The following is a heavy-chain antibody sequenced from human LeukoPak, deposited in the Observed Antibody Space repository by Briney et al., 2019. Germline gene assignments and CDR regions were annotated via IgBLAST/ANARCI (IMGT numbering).Heavy chain of an antibody. CDR1: GGSISSGDYS. V-gene: IGHV4-30-4*01. D-gene: IGHD2-2*01. J-gene: IGHJ6*02. CDR3: ARRCSTSCYYYYYYGMDV. Sequence: PSQTLSLTCTVSGGSISSGDYSWSWIRQPPGKGLEWIGYIYYSGSTYYNPSLKSRVTISVDTSKNQFSLKLSSVTAADTAVYYCARRCSTSCYYYYYYGMDVWGQGTTVTVSS. CDR2: IYYSGST.